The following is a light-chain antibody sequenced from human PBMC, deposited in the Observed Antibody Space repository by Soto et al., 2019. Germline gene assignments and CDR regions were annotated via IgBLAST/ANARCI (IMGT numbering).Light chain of an antibody. CDR2: KAS. CDR1: QSVRTY. V-gene: IGKV1-5*03. J-gene: IGKJ2*01. CDR3: QQYDSYSYT. Sequence: GDRVTITCRARQSVRTYLAWYQQKPGKAPNLLIYKASSLESGVPSRFSGSGSGTEFTLSISCLQPDDFATYYCQQYDSYSYTFGQGTKVEIK.